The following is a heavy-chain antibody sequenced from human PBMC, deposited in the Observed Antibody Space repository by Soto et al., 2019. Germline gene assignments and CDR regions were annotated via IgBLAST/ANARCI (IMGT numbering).Heavy chain of an antibody. CDR1: GYGFTTYG. Sequence: QVHLVQSGAEVKKPGASVKVSCKGSGYGFTTYGITWVRQAPGQELEWMAWISAHNGNTNYAQKLQGRVTVTRDTSTSTAYMELSSLRSDDTAVYYCARGRYGDYWGQGALVTVSS. CDR2: ISAHNGNT. V-gene: IGHV1-18*01. D-gene: IGHD1-1*01. J-gene: IGHJ4*02. CDR3: ARGRYGDY.